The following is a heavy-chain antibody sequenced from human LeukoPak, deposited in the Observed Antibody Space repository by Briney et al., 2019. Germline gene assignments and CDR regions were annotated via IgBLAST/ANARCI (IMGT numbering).Heavy chain of an antibody. CDR1: GFTFSSYE. CDR2: ISSSGSSI. D-gene: IGHD6-19*01. CDR3: ARRDLQSPAFGI. J-gene: IGHJ3*02. Sequence: PGGSLRLSCAASGFTFSSYEMNWVRQAPGKGLECVSYISSSGSSIYYAHSVKGRFTISRDNANNSLYLQMNSLRAEDTAVYYCARRDLQSPAFGIWGQGTMLTVSS. V-gene: IGHV3-48*03.